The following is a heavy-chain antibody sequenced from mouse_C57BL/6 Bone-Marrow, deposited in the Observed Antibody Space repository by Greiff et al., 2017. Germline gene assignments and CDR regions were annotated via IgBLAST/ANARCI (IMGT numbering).Heavy chain of an antibody. J-gene: IGHJ3*01. CDR1: GFTFSSYA. Sequence: EVKVVESGGGLVKPGGSLKLSCAASGFTFSSYAMSWVRQTPEKRLEWVATISDGGSYTYYPDNVKGRFTISRDNAKNNLYLQMSHLKSEDTAMYYCARSKSTMITTWAYWGQGTLVTVSA. D-gene: IGHD2-4*01. CDR3: ARSKSTMITTWAY. CDR2: ISDGGSYT. V-gene: IGHV5-4*03.